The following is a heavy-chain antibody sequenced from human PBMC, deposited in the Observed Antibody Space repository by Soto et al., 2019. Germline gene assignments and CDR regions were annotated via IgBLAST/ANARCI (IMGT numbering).Heavy chain of an antibody. Sequence: ASVKVSCKASGYTFTSYAMHWVRQAPGQRLEWMGWINAGNGNTKYSQKFQGRVTITRDTSASTAYMELSSLRSEDTAVYYCARDLDALRGFDYWGQGTLVTVSS. CDR2: INAGNGNT. D-gene: IGHD3-16*01. CDR1: GYTFTSYA. J-gene: IGHJ4*02. V-gene: IGHV1-3*01. CDR3: ARDLDALRGFDY.